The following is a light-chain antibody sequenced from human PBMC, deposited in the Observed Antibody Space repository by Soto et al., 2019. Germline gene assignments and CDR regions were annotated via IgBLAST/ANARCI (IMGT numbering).Light chain of an antibody. Sequence: QSVLTQPASVSGSPGQSITISCTGTSSDVGGYNYVSWYQQHPGKAPKLMIYDVSNRPSGVSSRFSGSKSGNTASLTISGLQAEDEADYYCSSYTSSSTVFGGGTKLTVL. J-gene: IGLJ2*01. CDR2: DVS. CDR3: SSYTSSSTV. V-gene: IGLV2-14*01. CDR1: SSDVGGYNY.